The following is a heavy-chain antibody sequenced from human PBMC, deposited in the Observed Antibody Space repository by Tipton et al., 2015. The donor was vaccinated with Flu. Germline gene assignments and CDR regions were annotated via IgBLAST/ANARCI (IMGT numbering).Heavy chain of an antibody. CDR1: GFTFSNYE. CDR3: ARGWDRFIAGPPIDYYGLDV. D-gene: IGHD1-26*01. CDR2: ISSSGNTE. J-gene: IGHJ6*02. V-gene: IGHV3-48*03. Sequence: SLRLSCAASGFTFSNYEMNWVRQPPGKGLEWVSYISSSGNTEFYANSVRGRFTISRDNAKNSLYLQMNSLRADDTALYYCARGWDRFIAGPPIDYYGLDVWGQGTTVTVSS.